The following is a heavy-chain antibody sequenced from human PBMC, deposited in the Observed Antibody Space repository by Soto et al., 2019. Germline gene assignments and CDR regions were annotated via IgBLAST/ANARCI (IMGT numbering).Heavy chain of an antibody. J-gene: IGHJ4*02. V-gene: IGHV4-59*11. Sequence: QVQLQESGPGLVKPSETLSLTCSVSGGSISSHYWSWIRQSPGKGLGWIGYIYYRGTTNYNPSLKSRVSISVDTSKNHFSLNLSSVTAADTAVYYCARQYCSSASCYFFDSWGQGTLVTVSS. CDR3: ARQYCSSASCYFFDS. CDR1: GGSISSHY. CDR2: IYYRGTT. D-gene: IGHD2-15*01.